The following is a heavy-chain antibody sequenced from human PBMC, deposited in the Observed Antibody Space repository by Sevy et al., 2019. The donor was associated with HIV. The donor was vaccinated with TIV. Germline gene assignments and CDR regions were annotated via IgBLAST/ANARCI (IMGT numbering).Heavy chain of an antibody. Sequence: ASVKVSCKASGYTFTSYGISWVRQAPGQGLEWMGWISTYNTVRNSAQKFHDRVTMTIDTSTSTDYMELRGLRPDDTAVYYCARSTQVAGRSNWFDPWGQGTLVTVSS. CDR3: ARSTQVAGRSNWFDP. CDR2: ISTYNTVR. CDR1: GYTFTSYG. D-gene: IGHD6-19*01. J-gene: IGHJ5*02. V-gene: IGHV1-18*01.